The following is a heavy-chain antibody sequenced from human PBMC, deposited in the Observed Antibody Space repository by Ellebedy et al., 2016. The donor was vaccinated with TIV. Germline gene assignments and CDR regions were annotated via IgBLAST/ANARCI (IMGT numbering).Heavy chain of an antibody. D-gene: IGHD3-10*01. CDR1: GYTFTGYY. J-gene: IGHJ2*01. CDR2: INPKSGGT. V-gene: IGHV1-2*02. Sequence: ASVKVSXXASGYTFTGYYMHWVRQAPGEGLEWMGWINPKSGGTNYAQKFQGRVTMTRDTSISTAYMELRRLRSDDTAVYYCARGQPRFLPVLRRLLVPNYFDLWGRGTLVTVSS. CDR3: ARGQPRFLPVLRRLLVPNYFDL.